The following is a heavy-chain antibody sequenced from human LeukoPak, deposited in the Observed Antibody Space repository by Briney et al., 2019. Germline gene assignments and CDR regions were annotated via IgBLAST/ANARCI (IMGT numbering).Heavy chain of an antibody. Sequence: GESLKISCKGSGYSFTSYWIGWVRQMPGKGLEWMGIIYPGDSDTRYSPSFQGQVTISADKSISTAYLQWSNLKASDTAMYYCARRGYYYDSSGYYNPGAFDYWGQGTLVTVSS. CDR1: GYSFTSYW. J-gene: IGHJ4*02. CDR2: IYPGDSDT. CDR3: ARRGYYYDSSGYYNPGAFDY. V-gene: IGHV5-51*01. D-gene: IGHD3-22*01.